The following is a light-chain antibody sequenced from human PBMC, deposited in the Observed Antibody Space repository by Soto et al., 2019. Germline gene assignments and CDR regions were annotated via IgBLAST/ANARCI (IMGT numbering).Light chain of an antibody. V-gene: IGKV3-20*01. CDR3: QRYGYPIFT. CDR1: QTVIHNF. CDR2: GAS. Sequence: IVLTQSPGTLSVSPGERVTLSCRASQTVIHNFLASYQQKPGQAPRLLIYGASTRTAGVPDRFSGRGSGTDFTLTISCLEPADSAVYFCQRYGYPIFTFGQGTKLDI. J-gene: IGKJ2*01.